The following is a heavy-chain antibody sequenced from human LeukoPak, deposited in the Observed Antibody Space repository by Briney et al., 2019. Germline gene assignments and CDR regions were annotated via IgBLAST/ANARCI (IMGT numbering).Heavy chain of an antibody. CDR3: AKDLGSSWTYEIDY. D-gene: IGHD6-13*01. CDR1: GFTFSDYY. V-gene: IGHV3-11*04. CDR2: ISSSGSTI. Sequence: PGGSLRLSCAASGFTFSDYYMSWIRQAPGKGLEWVSYISSSGSTIYYADSVKGRFTISRDNAKNTLYLQMNSLRAEDTAVYYCAKDLGSSWTYEIDYWGQGTLVTVSS. J-gene: IGHJ4*02.